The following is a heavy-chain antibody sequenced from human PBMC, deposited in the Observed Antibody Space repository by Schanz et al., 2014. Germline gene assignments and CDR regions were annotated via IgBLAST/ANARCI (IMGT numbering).Heavy chain of an antibody. Sequence: QVQLVQSGAEVKKPGASVKVSCKTSGYTFSDYGITWVRQAPGQGLEWVGWISPYTGNTHYFDKMEGRVTMTTDTSTSTAYMELSSLRSEDTAVYYCARDRLECGAECYSVEVFEIWGQGTLVIVSS. V-gene: IGHV1-18*01. J-gene: IGHJ4*02. CDR1: GYTFSDYG. D-gene: IGHD2-21*01. CDR3: ARDRLECGAECYSVEVFEI. CDR2: ISPYTGNT.